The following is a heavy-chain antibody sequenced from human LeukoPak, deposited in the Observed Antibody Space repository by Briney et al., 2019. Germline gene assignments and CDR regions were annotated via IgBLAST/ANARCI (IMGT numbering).Heavy chain of an antibody. J-gene: IGHJ3*02. CDR2: ISAYNGNT. V-gene: IGHV1-18*01. CDR1: GYTFTSYG. D-gene: IGHD3-22*01. Sequence: ASVTVSCKASGYTFTSYGISWVRQAPGQGLEWMGWISAYNGNTNYAQKLQGRVTMTTDTSTSTAYMELRSLRSDDTAVYYCARGLENNYYDSSGYSGDAFDIWGQGTMVTVSS. CDR3: ARGLENNYYDSSGYSGDAFDI.